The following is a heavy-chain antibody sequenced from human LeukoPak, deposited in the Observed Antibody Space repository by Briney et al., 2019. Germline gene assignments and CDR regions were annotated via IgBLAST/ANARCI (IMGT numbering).Heavy chain of an antibody. CDR1: GFTFSNFW. CDR2: ISSTGSTI. V-gene: IGHV3-11*01. CDR3: ARDGEMATITSWFDP. Sequence: GGSLRLSCTASGFTFSNFWMGWIRQAPGKGLEWVSYISSTGSTIYHADSVKGRFTISRDNAKNSLYLHMNSLRAEDTAVYYCARDGEMATITSWFDPWGQGTLVTVSS. D-gene: IGHD5-24*01. J-gene: IGHJ5*02.